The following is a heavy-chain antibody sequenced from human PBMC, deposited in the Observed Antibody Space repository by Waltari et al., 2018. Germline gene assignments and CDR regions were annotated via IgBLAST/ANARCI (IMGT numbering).Heavy chain of an antibody. J-gene: IGHJ4*02. D-gene: IGHD2-2*03. V-gene: IGHV4-38-2*01. Sequence: QVQLQESGPRLVEPSETLSLTCGVSGYSIHRGFYWGWIRQSPGKGLEWIATVYPDGTTFYNPSLKSRVTISMDMSTNQFSLKLKSVTAADTAVYFCSRQVLGYCTSAACRRLESWGPGTLVTVSS. CDR3: SRQVLGYCTSAACRRLES. CDR1: GYSIHRGFY. CDR2: VYPDGTT.